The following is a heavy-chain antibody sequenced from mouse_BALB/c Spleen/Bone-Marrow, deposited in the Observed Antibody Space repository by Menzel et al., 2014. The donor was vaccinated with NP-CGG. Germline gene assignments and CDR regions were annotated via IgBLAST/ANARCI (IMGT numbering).Heavy chain of an antibody. D-gene: IGHD2-4*01. J-gene: IGHJ1*01. CDR2: IYPGDGDT. CDR3: ARRRDYDRYFDV. V-gene: IGHV1-82*01. Sequence: QVQLQQPGPELVKPGASVKISCKASGYALSSSWMNWVKQRPGQGLEWIGRIYPGDGDTNYNGKFKGKATLTADKSSSTAYMQLSSLTSVDSAVYFCARRRDYDRYFDVWGAGTTVTVSS. CDR1: GYALSSSW.